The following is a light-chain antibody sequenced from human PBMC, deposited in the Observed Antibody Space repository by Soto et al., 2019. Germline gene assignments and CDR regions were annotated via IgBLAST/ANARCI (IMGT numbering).Light chain of an antibody. Sequence: QSALTQPASVSGSPGQSITISCTGTSSGIGVYNYVSWYQQHPGKAPKLMMYDVSNRPSGVSNRFSGSKSGNTASLTISGLQAEDEADYYCSSYTTTSTVVFGGGTKLTVL. CDR2: DVS. V-gene: IGLV2-14*01. J-gene: IGLJ2*01. CDR3: SSYTTTSTVV. CDR1: SSGIGVYNY.